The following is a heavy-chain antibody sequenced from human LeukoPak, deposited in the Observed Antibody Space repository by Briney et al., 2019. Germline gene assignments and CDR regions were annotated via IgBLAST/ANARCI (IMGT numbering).Heavy chain of an antibody. J-gene: IGHJ4*02. V-gene: IGHV4-4*09. CDR1: GASISSYY. D-gene: IGHD3-10*01. Sequence: SETLSLTCTVSGASISSYYWSWIRQPPGKGLEWIGYIFFSGNTNYNPSLKSRVTISVDTSKNQFSLKLSSVTAADTAVYFCARGFRGPNFDHWGQGTLVTVSS. CDR3: ARGFRGPNFDH. CDR2: IFFSGNT.